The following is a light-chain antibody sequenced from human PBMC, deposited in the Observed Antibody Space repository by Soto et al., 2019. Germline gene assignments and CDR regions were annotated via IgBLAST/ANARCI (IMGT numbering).Light chain of an antibody. CDR1: QSVSSSY. CDR2: GAS. V-gene: IGKV3D-20*02. J-gene: IGKJ5*01. CDR3: QQRSNWPSIA. Sequence: EIVLTQSPGTLSLSPGEGATLSCRASQSVSSSYLAWYQQKPGQPPRLLIYGASSRAAGIPDRFSGSGSGTDFTLTISSLEPEDSAVYHCQQRSNWPSIAFGQGTRLEIK.